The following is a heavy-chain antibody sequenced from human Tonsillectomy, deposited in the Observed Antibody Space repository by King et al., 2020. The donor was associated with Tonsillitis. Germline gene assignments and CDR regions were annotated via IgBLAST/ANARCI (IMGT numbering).Heavy chain of an antibody. CDR1: GFTFSSYA. CDR2: ISYDGSSK. V-gene: IGHV3-30*01. D-gene: IGHD4-17*01. J-gene: IGHJ6*03. CDR3: ARDPNDYGAYDQLGDYFYYYYMDV. Sequence: VQLVESGGGVVQPGRSLRLSCAASGFTFSSYAVHWVRQAPGKGLEWVAVISYDGSSKYYADSVKGRFTISRDNSKNTLFLQMNSLRAEDTAVYYCARDPNDYGAYDQLGDYFYYYYMDVWGKGTTVTVSS.